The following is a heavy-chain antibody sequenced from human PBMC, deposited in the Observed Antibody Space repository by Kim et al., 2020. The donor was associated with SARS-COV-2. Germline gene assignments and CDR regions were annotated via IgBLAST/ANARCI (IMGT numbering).Heavy chain of an antibody. J-gene: IGHJ4*02. Sequence: ASVKVSCKASGYTFTSYGISWVRQAPGQGLEWMGWISAYNGNTNYAQKLQGRVTMTTDTSTSTAYMELRSLRSDDTAVYYCARLYPQRDSYYDYVWGSYRYREYYFDYWGQGTLVTVSS. CDR2: ISAYNGNT. CDR3: ARLYPQRDSYYDYVWGSYRYREYYFDY. V-gene: IGHV1-18*01. D-gene: IGHD3-16*02. CDR1: GYTFTSYG.